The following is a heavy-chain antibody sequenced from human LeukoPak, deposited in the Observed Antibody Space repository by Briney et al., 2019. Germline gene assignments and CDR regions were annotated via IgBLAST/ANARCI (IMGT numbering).Heavy chain of an antibody. Sequence: SETLSLTCTVSGGSISSYYWSWIRQPAGKGLEWIGRIYTSGSTNYNPSLKSRVTMSVDTSKNQFSLKLSSVTAADTAVYYCARVHGRAVAARGYYYYMDVWGKGTTVTVSS. CDR3: ARVHGRAVAARGYYYYMDV. D-gene: IGHD2-15*01. V-gene: IGHV4-4*07. CDR1: GGSISSYY. J-gene: IGHJ6*03. CDR2: IYTSGST.